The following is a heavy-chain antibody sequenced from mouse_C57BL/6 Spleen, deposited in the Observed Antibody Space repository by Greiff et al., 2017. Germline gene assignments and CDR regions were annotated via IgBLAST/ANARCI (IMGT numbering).Heavy chain of an antibody. CDR3: ARWGAYYGSSYWYFDV. Sequence: QVQLQQPGAELVRPGSSVKLSCKASGYTFTSYWMHWVKQRPIQGLEWIGNIDPSDSETHYNQKFKDKATLTVDKSSSTAYMQLSSLTSEDSAVXYCARWGAYYGSSYWYFDVWGTGTTVTVSS. CDR1: GYTFTSYW. CDR2: IDPSDSET. D-gene: IGHD1-1*01. J-gene: IGHJ1*03. V-gene: IGHV1-52*01.